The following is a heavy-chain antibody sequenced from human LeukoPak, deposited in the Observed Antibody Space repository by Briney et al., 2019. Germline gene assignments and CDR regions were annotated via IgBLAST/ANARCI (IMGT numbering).Heavy chain of an antibody. CDR1: GYTLTELS. Sequence: ASVKVSCKVSGYTLTELSMHWVRQAPGKGLEWMGGFDPEDGEPNYAQKFQGRVTMTEDTSTDTAYMELSSLRSEDTAVYYCARVYAAAASDAFDIWGQGTMVTVSS. D-gene: IGHD6-13*01. V-gene: IGHV1-24*01. CDR3: ARVYAAAASDAFDI. CDR2: FDPEDGEP. J-gene: IGHJ3*02.